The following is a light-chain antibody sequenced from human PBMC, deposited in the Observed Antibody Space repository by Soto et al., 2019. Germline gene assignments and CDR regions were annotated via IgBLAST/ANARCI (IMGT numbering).Light chain of an antibody. CDR3: QQYDKWPLT. CDR2: GAS. CDR1: QSVDIN. J-gene: IGKJ4*01. V-gene: IGKV3D-15*01. Sequence: EIVMTQSPATLSVSPGERATLSCRASQSVDINLAWYQQKPGQAPRLLIFGASTRATGIPARFSGSGSGTDFPLTISSLQSEDFGVYFCQQYDKWPLTFGGGTKVEIK.